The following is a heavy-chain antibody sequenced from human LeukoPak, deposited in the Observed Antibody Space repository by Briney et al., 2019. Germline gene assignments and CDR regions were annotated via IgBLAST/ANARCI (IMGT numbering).Heavy chain of an antibody. D-gene: IGHD3-10*01. CDR1: GFTFSSYA. V-gene: IGHV3-23*01. Sequence: GGSLRLSCAASGFTFSSYAMSWVRQAPGKGLEWVSAISGSGGSTYYADSVKGRFTISRDNSKNTLYLQMNSLRAEDTAVYYCAKVHDPFTMVRGVMPYFDYWGQGTLVTVSS. CDR2: ISGSGGST. CDR3: AKVHDPFTMVRGVMPYFDY. J-gene: IGHJ4*02.